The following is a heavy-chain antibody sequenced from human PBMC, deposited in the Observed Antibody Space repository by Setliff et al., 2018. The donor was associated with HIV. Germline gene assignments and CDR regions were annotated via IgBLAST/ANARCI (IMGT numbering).Heavy chain of an antibody. J-gene: IGHJ6*02. Sequence: GGSLRLSCEGSGFTSNYAMHWVRQAPGKGLEWVGRIANKADSHTIQYAASVQGRFTISRDDSKNSLYLQMSNLQAEDTALYYCTRAGYGHGFDIWGQGTTVTVSS. CDR1: GFTSNYA. CDR2: IANKADSHTI. D-gene: IGHD5-18*01. V-gene: IGHV3-72*01. CDR3: TRAGYGHGFDI.